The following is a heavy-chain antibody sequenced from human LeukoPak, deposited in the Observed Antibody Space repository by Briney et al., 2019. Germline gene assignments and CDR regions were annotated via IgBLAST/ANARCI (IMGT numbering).Heavy chain of an antibody. CDR1: GGSFSGYY. V-gene: IGHV4-34*01. Sequence: SETLSLTCAVYGGSFSGYYWSWLRQPPGKGLEWIGEINHSGSTNYNPSLKSRVTISVDTSKNQFSLKLSSVTAADTAVYYCARRRGYSGYGNYYFDYWGQGTLVTVSS. CDR2: INHSGST. D-gene: IGHD5-12*01. CDR3: ARRRGYSGYGNYYFDY. J-gene: IGHJ4*02.